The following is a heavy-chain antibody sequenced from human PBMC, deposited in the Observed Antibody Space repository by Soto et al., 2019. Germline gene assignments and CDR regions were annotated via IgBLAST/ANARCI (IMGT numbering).Heavy chain of an antibody. D-gene: IGHD3-22*01. CDR2: IYRSGNT. V-gene: IGHV4-38-2*01. CDR1: GYSISSGYY. CDR3: AMAYFYEVAGWFEP. Sequence: SATLSLTCAVSGYSISSGYYWGWIRQPPGKGLEWIGSIYRSGNTYYNPSLKSRVTISVDTSKNQFSLKLSSVTAADTAVYSCAMAYFYEVAGWFEPSGPGTVVTVSS. J-gene: IGHJ5*02.